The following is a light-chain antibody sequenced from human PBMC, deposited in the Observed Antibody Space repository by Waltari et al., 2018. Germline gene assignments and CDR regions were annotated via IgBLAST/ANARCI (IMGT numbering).Light chain of an antibody. J-gene: IGLJ2*01. Sequence: QSALTQPPSASGSPGQSVTISCTGTSSDIGTYNYVSWYQQHPGKAPKVMIYEVSKRPPGVPDRFSDSKSGNPASLTVSGLQAEDEADYYCNSYAGSTTWVFGGGTKLTVL. CDR1: SSDIGTYNY. CDR3: NSYAGSTTWV. V-gene: IGLV2-8*01. CDR2: EVS.